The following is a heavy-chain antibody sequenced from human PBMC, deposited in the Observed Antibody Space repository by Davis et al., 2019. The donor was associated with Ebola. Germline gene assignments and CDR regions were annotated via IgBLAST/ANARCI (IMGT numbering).Heavy chain of an antibody. D-gene: IGHD5-12*01. J-gene: IGHJ4*02. CDR1: GFTFSNYW. CDR2: INTDGTYT. V-gene: IGHV3-74*01. CDR3: ASFGTDWQRSD. Sequence: GESLKISCAASGFTFSNYWVHWVRQAPGKGLVWVSHINTDGTYTRYADPVKDRFTVSRDNAKNTLYLQMNGLRSEDTAIYYCASFGTDWQRSDWGQGTLVTVSS.